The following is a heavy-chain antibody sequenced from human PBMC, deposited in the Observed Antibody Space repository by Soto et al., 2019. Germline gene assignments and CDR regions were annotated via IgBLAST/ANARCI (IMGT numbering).Heavy chain of an antibody. CDR2: IIPIFGTA. J-gene: IGHJ4*02. CDR3: ASNQQPYTIFGVVITYYFDY. D-gene: IGHD3-3*01. V-gene: IGHV1-69*13. CDR1: GGTFSSYA. Sequence: SVKVSCKASGGTFSSYAISWVRQAPGQGLEWMGGIIPIFGTANYAQKFQGRVTITSDESTSTAYMELSSLRSEDTAVYYCASNQQPYTIFGVVITYYFDYWGQGTLVTVSS.